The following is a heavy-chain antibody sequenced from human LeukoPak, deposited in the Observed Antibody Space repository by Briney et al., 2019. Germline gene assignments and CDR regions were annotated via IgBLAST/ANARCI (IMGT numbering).Heavy chain of an antibody. CDR3: AREPQLLAYYFDY. Sequence: GASVKVSCKASGGTFSSYAISWGRQAPGQGLEWMGRMIPILGIANYAQKFQGRVTITADKSTSTAYLELSSLRSEDTAVYYCAREPQLLAYYFDYWGQGTLVAVSS. CDR2: MIPILGIA. V-gene: IGHV1-69*04. CDR1: GGTFSSYA. J-gene: IGHJ4*02. D-gene: IGHD3-10*01.